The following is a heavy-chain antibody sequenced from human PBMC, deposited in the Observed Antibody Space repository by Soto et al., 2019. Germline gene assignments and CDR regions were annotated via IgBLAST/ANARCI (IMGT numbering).Heavy chain of an antibody. CDR1: GFTVSSNY. D-gene: IGHD4-4*01. CDR2: IYSGGST. J-gene: IGHJ5*02. Sequence: GGSLRLSCAASGFTVSSNYMSWVRQAPGKGLEWVSVIYSGGSTYYADSVKGRFTISRDNSKNTVDLQMNSLRAEDTAIYYCARDRAITTLFSSLDPWGQGTLVTVSS. CDR3: ARDRAITTLFSSLDP. V-gene: IGHV3-66*01.